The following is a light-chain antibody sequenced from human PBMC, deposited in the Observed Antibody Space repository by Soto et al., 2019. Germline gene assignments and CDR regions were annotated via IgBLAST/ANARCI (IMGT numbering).Light chain of an antibody. Sequence: QSVLTQPPSASGTPGQKVFISCSGSSSNIGGTNYAYWYQQLPGAAPKLLMHSNNLRPSGVPERISGYKFGTAASLAISGLRSEDEAVYYCASWDDRLGAVIFGGGTKVTV. V-gene: IGLV1-47*02. CDR2: SNN. CDR3: ASWDDRLGAVI. J-gene: IGLJ2*01. CDR1: SSNIGGTNY.